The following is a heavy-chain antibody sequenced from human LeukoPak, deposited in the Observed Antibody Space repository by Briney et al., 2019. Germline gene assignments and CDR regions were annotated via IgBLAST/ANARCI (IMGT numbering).Heavy chain of an antibody. D-gene: IGHD4-11*01. CDR2: IKKDGREI. CDR1: GFTFSRHW. V-gene: IGHV3-7*01. Sequence: TGGSLRLSCVASGFTFSRHWMAWVRQAPGKGLEWVANIKKDGREIYYMDSVKGRFTISRDNSKNTLHLQMNSLRTEDTAVYYCARGRYLQSSTFDPWGQGTLVTVSS. J-gene: IGHJ5*02. CDR3: ARGRYLQSSTFDP.